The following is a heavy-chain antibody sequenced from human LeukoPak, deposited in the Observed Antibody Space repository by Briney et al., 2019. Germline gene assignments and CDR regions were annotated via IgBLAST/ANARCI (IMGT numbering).Heavy chain of an antibody. D-gene: IGHD3-10*01. Sequence: GGSLRLSCAASGSTFSSYDMHWVRQATGKGLEWVSAIGTAGDTYYPGSVKGRFTISRENAKNSLYLQMNSLRAEDTAVYYCARASPMVRGVIFDYWGQGTLVTVSS. CDR2: IGTAGDT. CDR1: GSTFSSYD. V-gene: IGHV3-13*01. CDR3: ARASPMVRGVIFDY. J-gene: IGHJ4*02.